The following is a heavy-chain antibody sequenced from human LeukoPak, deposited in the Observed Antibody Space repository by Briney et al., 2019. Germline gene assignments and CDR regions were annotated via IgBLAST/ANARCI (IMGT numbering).Heavy chain of an antibody. J-gene: IGHJ4*02. CDR3: ARDHAPVDDFWSGYSKPDY. D-gene: IGHD3-3*01. V-gene: IGHV3-30*19. CDR2: ISYDGSNK. CDR1: GFTFSSYG. Sequence: TGGSLRLSCAASGFTFSSYGMHWVRQAPGKGLEWVAVISYDGSNKYYADSVKGRFTISRDNSKNTLYLQMNSLRAEDTAVYYCARDHAPVDDFWSGYSKPDYWGQGTLVTVSS.